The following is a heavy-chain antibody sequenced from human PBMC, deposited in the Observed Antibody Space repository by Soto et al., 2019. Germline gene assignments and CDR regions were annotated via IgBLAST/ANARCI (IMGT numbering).Heavy chain of an antibody. CDR2: IYHSGST. J-gene: IGHJ2*01. D-gene: IGHD3-22*01. V-gene: IGHV4-4*02. Sequence: QVQLQESGPGLVKPSGTLSLTCAVSGGSISSSNWWSWVRQPPGKGLEWIGEIYHSGSTNYNPSLKSRVTISVDKSKNLFSLKLSSVTAADTAVYYCARASYDSSGYYSRYFDLWGRGTLVTVSS. CDR3: ARASYDSSGYYSRYFDL. CDR1: GGSISSSNW.